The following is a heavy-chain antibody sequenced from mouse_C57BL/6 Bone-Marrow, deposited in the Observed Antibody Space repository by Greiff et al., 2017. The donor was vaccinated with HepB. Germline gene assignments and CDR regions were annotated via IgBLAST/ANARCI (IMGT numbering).Heavy chain of an antibody. CDR1: GFTFSSYA. V-gene: IGHV5-4*01. Sequence: EVKVEESGGGLVKPGGSLKLSCAASGFTFSSYAMSWVRQTPEKRLEWVATISDGGSYTYYPDNVKGRFTISRDNAKNNLYLQMSHLKSEDTAMYYCARDDDYGYYAMDYWGQGTSVTVSS. CDR2: ISDGGSYT. CDR3: ARDDDYGYYAMDY. D-gene: IGHD2-4*01. J-gene: IGHJ4*01.